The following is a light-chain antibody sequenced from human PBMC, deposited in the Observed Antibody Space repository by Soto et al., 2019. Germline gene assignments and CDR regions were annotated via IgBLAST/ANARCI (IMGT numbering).Light chain of an antibody. V-gene: IGKV3-15*01. CDR2: HAS. Sequence: EIVMTQSPATLSVSPGERPTLSCRASQSVSNNLAWYQQKPGPAPRLLIYHASTWAPGIPARFSGSGSGTELTLTISSVRSEESAVYYCQHYNACPLTFRGGTKIEIK. J-gene: IGKJ4*02. CDR1: QSVSNN. CDR3: QHYNACPLT.